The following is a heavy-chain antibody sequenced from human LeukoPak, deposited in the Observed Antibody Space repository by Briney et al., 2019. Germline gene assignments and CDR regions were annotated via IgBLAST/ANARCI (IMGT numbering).Heavy chain of an antibody. V-gene: IGHV1-2*02. Sequence: ASVKVSCKTSGYTFTGHYLHWMRQAPGQGLEWLGFIDPHSGGTNYAQELQGRITITRDTSISTAYMELNRLRSDDTAVYYCARDRGYGSGIFDYWGQGTLVTVSS. CDR3: ARDRGYGSGIFDY. CDR1: GYTFTGHY. D-gene: IGHD3-10*01. J-gene: IGHJ4*02. CDR2: IDPHSGGT.